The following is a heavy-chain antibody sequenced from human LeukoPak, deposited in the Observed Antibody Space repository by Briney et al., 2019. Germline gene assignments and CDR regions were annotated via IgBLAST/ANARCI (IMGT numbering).Heavy chain of an antibody. CDR3: GREGGAREEDLDY. V-gene: IGHV4-34*01. CDR1: GGSFSGYY. D-gene: IGHD1-26*01. Sequence: PSETLSLTCAVYGGSFSGYYWSWIRQPPGKGLEWIGEINHSGSTNYNPSFKSRVTISVDTSKNQFSLKLSSVTAADTAAYYWGREGGAREEDLDYWGQGTLVTVSS. CDR2: INHSGST. J-gene: IGHJ4*02.